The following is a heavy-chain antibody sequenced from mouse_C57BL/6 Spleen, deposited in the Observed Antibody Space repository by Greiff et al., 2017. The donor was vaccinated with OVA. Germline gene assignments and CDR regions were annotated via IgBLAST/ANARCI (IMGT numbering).Heavy chain of an antibody. D-gene: IGHD1-1*01. CDR3: ARYYYGSSFDY. V-gene: IGHV1-69*01. J-gene: IGHJ2*01. Sequence: VQLQQPGAELVMPGASVKLSCKASGYTFTSYWMHWVKQRPGQGLEWIGEFDPSDSYTIYNQKFKGKSTLTVDKSSSTAYMQLSSLTSEDSAVYYCARYYYGSSFDYWGQGTTLTVSS. CDR2: FDPSDSYT. CDR1: GYTFTSYW.